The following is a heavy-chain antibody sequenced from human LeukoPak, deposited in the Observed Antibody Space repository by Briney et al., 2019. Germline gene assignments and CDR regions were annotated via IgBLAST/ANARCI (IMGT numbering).Heavy chain of an antibody. V-gene: IGHV3-48*03. D-gene: IGHD4-17*01. CDR1: GFTFSSYE. Sequence: GGSLRLSCAASGFTFSSYEMNWVRQAPGKGLEWVSYISSSGSTIYYADSVKGRFTISRDNAKNSLYLQMNSLRAEDTAVYYCARESYYGDYVPYFDYWGQGTLVTVSS. CDR2: ISSSGSTI. J-gene: IGHJ4*02. CDR3: ARESYYGDYVPYFDY.